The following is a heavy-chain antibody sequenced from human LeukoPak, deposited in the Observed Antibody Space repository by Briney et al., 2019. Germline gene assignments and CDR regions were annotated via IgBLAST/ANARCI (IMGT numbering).Heavy chain of an antibody. Sequence: SETLSLTCAVYGGSFSGYYWSWIRQPPGKGLEWIGEINHSGSTNYNPSLKSRVTISVDTSKNQFSLKLGSVTAADTAVYYCARLARAVASFDYWGQGTLVTVSS. V-gene: IGHV4-34*01. CDR2: INHSGST. J-gene: IGHJ4*02. CDR1: GGSFSGYY. CDR3: ARLARAVASFDY. D-gene: IGHD6-19*01.